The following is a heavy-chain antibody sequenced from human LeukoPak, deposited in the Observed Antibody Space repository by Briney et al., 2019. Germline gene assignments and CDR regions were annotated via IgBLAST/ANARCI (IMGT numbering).Heavy chain of an antibody. D-gene: IGHD2-2*01. CDR2: IYPGDSDT. CDR1: GYSFTSYW. Sequence: PGESLKISCKGSGYSFTSYWIGWVRQMPGKGLEWMGIIYPGDSDTRYSPSFQGQVTISADKSISTAYLQWSSLKASDTAMYYCARLTLAAMGYYYYYMDVWGKGTTVTVSS. J-gene: IGHJ6*03. V-gene: IGHV5-51*01. CDR3: ARLTLAAMGYYYYYMDV.